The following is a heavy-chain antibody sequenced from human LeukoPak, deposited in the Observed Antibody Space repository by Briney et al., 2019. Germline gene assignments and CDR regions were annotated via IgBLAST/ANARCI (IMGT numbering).Heavy chain of an antibody. J-gene: IGHJ4*02. D-gene: IGHD2-2*01. CDR2: ISSSGSTI. CDR3: ARGIVVVPAAISV. V-gene: IGHV3-11*01. CDR1: GFTFSDYY. Sequence: PGGSLRLSCAASGFTFSDYYMSWIRPAPGKGLEGVSYISSSGSTIYYADSVKGRFTISRDNAKNSLYRQMNSLRAEDTAVYYCARGIVVVPAAISVWGQGTLVTVSS.